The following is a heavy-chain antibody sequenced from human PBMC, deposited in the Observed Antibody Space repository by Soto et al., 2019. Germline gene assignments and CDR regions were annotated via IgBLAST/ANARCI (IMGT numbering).Heavy chain of an antibody. D-gene: IGHD5-18*01. J-gene: IGHJ6*02. Sequence: PVGSLRLSCAASGFTFSSYGMHWVRQAPGKGLEWVAVIWYDGSNKYYADSVKGRFTISRDNSKNTLYLQMNSLRAEDTAVYYCARSGIQLWFSSHYYYGMDVWGQGTTVTVSS. CDR2: IWYDGSNK. CDR3: ARSGIQLWFSSHYYYGMDV. V-gene: IGHV3-33*01. CDR1: GFTFSSYG.